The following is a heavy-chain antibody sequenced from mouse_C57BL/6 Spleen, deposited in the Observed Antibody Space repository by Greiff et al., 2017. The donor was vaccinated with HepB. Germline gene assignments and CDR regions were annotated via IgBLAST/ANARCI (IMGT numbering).Heavy chain of an antibody. D-gene: IGHD1-1*01. V-gene: IGHV1-69*01. Sequence: VQLQQPGAELVMPGASVKLSCKASGYTFTSYWMHWVKQRPGQGLEWIGEIDPSDSYTNYNQKFKGKSTLTVDKSSSTAYMRLSSLTSEDSAGYYCARVGSKGFAYWGQGTLVTVSA. CDR3: ARVGSKGFAY. J-gene: IGHJ3*01. CDR1: GYTFTSYW. CDR2: IDPSDSYT.